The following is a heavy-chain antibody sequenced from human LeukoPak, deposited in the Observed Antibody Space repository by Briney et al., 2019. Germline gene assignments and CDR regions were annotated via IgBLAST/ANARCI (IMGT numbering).Heavy chain of an antibody. CDR2: IRSKANSYAT. J-gene: IGHJ3*02. Sequence: GGSLKLSCAASGVTFSGSAMHWVRQASGKGLEWVGRIRSKANSYATAYAASVKGKFTISRDDSKNTAYLQMNSLKTEDTAVYYCTRCSGGRCYNLGGAFDIWGQGTMVTVSS. CDR3: TRCSGGRCYNLGGAFDI. D-gene: IGHD2-15*01. V-gene: IGHV3-73*01. CDR1: GVTFSGSA.